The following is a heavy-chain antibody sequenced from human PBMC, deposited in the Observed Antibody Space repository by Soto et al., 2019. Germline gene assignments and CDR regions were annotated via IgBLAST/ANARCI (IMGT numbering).Heavy chain of an antibody. CDR1: GFSLSALEGG. CDR2: IYWDDDK. V-gene: IGHV2-5*02. D-gene: IGHD5-18*01. Sequence: QITLKESGPTLVKPTETLTLTCTFSGFSLSALEGGLGWIRQPPGKALEWLAIIYWDDDKRYSPSLRTTFTITKDTSKNQVVLTMTNMDPVDTATYFCAHRPFNSAWHDAYDIWGPGTMVTVSS. CDR3: AHRPFNSAWHDAYDI. J-gene: IGHJ3*02.